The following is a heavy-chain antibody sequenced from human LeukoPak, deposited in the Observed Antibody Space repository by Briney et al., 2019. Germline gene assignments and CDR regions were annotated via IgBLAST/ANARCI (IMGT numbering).Heavy chain of an antibody. D-gene: IGHD3-22*01. CDR3: ARGRGVVVITYVDY. CDR2: INHSGST. CDR1: GFIFSQTW. Sequence: GSLLLSCAASGFIFSQTWMGWVRPAPGKGLEWIGEINHSGSTNYNPSLKSRVTISVDTSKNQFSLKLSSVTAADTAVYYCARGRGVVVITYVDYWGQGALVTVSS. J-gene: IGHJ4*02. V-gene: IGHV4-4*02.